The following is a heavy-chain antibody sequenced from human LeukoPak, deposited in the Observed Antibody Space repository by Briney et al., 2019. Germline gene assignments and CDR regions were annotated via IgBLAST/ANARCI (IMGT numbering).Heavy chain of an antibody. CDR3: AKYYYDTSGYYPFDY. Sequence: GGSLRLSCAASGFIFRNYWMSWVRQAPGKGLEWVANMNQDGSEKYYVDSVKDPFTIARDNAKSSLYLQLNSLRAKDTAVYYCAKYYYDTSGYYPFDYWGQGNLVTVSS. J-gene: IGHJ4*02. D-gene: IGHD3-22*01. CDR2: MNQDGSEK. V-gene: IGHV3-7*01. CDR1: GFIFRNYW.